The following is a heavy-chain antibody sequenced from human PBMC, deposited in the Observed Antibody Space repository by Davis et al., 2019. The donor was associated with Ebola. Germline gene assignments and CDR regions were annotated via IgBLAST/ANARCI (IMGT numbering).Heavy chain of an antibody. Sequence: GESLKISCAASGFTFSSYWMHWVRQAPGKGLVWVSRINSDGSSTSYADSVKGRFTISRDNAKNTLYLQMNSLRAEDTAVYYCARGSIALAGGRDFDCWGQGTLVTVSS. V-gene: IGHV3-74*01. CDR1: GFTFSSYW. J-gene: IGHJ4*02. CDR3: ARGSIALAGGRDFDC. D-gene: IGHD6-19*01. CDR2: INSDGSST.